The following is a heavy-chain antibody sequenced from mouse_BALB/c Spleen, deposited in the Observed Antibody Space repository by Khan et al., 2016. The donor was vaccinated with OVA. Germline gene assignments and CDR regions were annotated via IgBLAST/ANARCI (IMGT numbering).Heavy chain of an antibody. CDR3: ARGNWQSYYFDF. CDR2: INPYNGAT. CDR1: GYRITSYL. J-gene: IGHJ2*01. V-gene: IGHV1S136*01. D-gene: IGHD4-1*01. Sequence: QLQQSGPELVKPGTSVKMSCKASGYRITSYLIHWVKQMPGQGLEWIGYINPYNGATKYNEKFKDKATLTSDKSSNTAYMELSSLTSEDSAVYYCARGNWQSYYFDFWGQGTTLTVSS.